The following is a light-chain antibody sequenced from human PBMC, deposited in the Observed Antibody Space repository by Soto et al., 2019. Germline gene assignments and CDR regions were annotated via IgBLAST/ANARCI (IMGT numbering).Light chain of an antibody. CDR1: QSINNY. V-gene: IGKV3D-15*01. Sequence: MQSPDNLSLSPGETAHLSCRAGQSINNYLAWYQQKLGQAPRLLIYGASTRATGIPARFSGSGSGTEFTLTISSLQSEDFAIYYCQQYHNWPPITFGQGTRLEN. CDR3: QQYHNWPPIT. CDR2: GAS. J-gene: IGKJ5*01.